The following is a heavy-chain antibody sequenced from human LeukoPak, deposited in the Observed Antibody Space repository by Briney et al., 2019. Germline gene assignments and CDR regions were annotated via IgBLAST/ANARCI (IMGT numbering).Heavy chain of an antibody. CDR1: GYTFTIYG. V-gene: IGHV1-18*01. D-gene: IGHD3-3*01. J-gene: IGHJ4*02. CDR2: ISAYNGNT. Sequence: ASVKVSSKASGYTFTIYGISWVRQAPGQGLEWMGWISAYNGNTNYAQKLQGRVTMTTDTSTSTAYMELRSLRSDDTAVYYCARDNGDDFWSGYYYPFDYWGQGTLVTVSS. CDR3: ARDNGDDFWSGYYYPFDY.